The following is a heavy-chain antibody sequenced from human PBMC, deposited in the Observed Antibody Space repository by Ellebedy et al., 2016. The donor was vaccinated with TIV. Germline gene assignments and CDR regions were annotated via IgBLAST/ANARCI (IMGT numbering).Heavy chain of an antibody. V-gene: IGHV4-39*01. CDR3: ARYSYGPIDY. J-gene: IGHJ4*02. CDR2: IYYRGNT. Sequence: GSLRLSXTVSGGSISSSGYYWGWIRQPPGKGLEWIGSIYYRGNTYYNPSLKSRVTISVDTSKNQFSLRLSSVTAADTAVYYCARYSYGPIDYWGQGPLVTVSS. CDR1: GGSISSSGYY. D-gene: IGHD5-18*01.